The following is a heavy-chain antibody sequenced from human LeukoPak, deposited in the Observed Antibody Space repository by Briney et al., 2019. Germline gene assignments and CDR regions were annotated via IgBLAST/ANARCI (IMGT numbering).Heavy chain of an antibody. V-gene: IGHV3-7*03. CDR1: GFTFTTYW. Sequence: GGSLRLSCAASGFTFTTYWMSWVRQAPGKGLESVANINQGGSEKYYLDSVKGRFTISRDNAKNSLYLQMNSLRAEDTAVYYCAREAGTSDYWGQGTLVTVSS. CDR3: AREAGTSDY. J-gene: IGHJ4*02. D-gene: IGHD1/OR15-1a*01. CDR2: INQGGSEK.